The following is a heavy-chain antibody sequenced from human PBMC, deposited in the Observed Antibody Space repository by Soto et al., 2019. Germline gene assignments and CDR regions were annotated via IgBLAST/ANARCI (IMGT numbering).Heavy chain of an antibody. CDR2: VSSGGGT. D-gene: IGHD2-15*01. Sequence: EVVLLESGGGLVQPEGSLRLSFAASGFTFSTYAMGWVRQAPGKGLEWVSVVSSGGGTHYADSVKGRFTVSRDNSKNTLSLQMNSLRADDTAVYYCAKRRGAGGHFDYWGQGALVTVSS. CDR3: AKRRGAGGHFDY. V-gene: IGHV3-23*01. CDR1: GFTFSTYA. J-gene: IGHJ4*02.